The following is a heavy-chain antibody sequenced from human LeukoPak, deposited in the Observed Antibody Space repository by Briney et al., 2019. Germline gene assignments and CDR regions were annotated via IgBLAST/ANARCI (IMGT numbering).Heavy chain of an antibody. Sequence: GGSLRLSCAGSGFTFSRYNMNWVRQAPGKGLGWVSYISSSSSTIDYADSVKGRFTISRDNAKNSLYLQMNSLRDEDTAVYYCARDGYGDYRVDYWGQGTLVTVSS. V-gene: IGHV3-48*02. D-gene: IGHD4-17*01. CDR2: ISSSSSTI. CDR1: GFTFSRYN. J-gene: IGHJ4*02. CDR3: ARDGYGDYRVDY.